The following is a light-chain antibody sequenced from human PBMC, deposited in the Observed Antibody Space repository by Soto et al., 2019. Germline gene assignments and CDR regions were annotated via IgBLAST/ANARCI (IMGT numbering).Light chain of an antibody. V-gene: IGKV1-39*01. Sequence: DIQMTQSPSSLSASIGDRVTITCRASQSISNYLNWYHKKPGKAPQLLIYAASILQSGVPSRFSGSGSGTDFTLTISSLQPEDFATYYCQQSDSYPFTFGQGTKLEIK. CDR1: QSISNY. CDR3: QQSDSYPFT. CDR2: AAS. J-gene: IGKJ2*01.